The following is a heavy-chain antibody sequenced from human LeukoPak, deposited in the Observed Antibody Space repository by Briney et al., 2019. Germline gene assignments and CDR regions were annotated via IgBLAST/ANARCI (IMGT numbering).Heavy chain of an antibody. V-gene: IGHV1-2*02. CDR3: ARDRATSYYDFWSGYYPFDY. CDR1: GYTFTGYY. J-gene: IGHJ4*02. CDR2: INPNSGGT. Sequence: ASVKVSCKASGYTFTGYYMHWVRQAPGQGLEWMGWINPNSGGTNYAQKFQGRVTMTRDTSISTAYMELSRLRSDDTAVYYCARDRATSYYDFWSGYYPFDYWGQGTLVTVSS. D-gene: IGHD3-3*01.